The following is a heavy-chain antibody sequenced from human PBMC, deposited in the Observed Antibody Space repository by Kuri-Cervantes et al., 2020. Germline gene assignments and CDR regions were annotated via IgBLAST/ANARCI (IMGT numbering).Heavy chain of an antibody. CDR1: GFTFSSYA. CDR3: AKNMAWNSYRWFPTDYYYYYGMDV. CDR2: ISGSGGST. V-gene: IGHV3-23*01. D-gene: IGHD1/OR15-1a*01. Sequence: LSLTCAASGFTFSSYAMSWVRQAPGKGLEWVSAISGSGGSTYYADSVKGRFTISRDNSKNTLYLQMNSLRAEDTAVYYCAKNMAWNSYRWFPTDYYYYYGMDVWGQGTTVTVSS. J-gene: IGHJ6*02.